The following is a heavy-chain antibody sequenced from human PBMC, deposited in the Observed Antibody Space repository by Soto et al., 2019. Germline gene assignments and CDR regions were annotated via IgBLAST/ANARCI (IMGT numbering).Heavy chain of an antibody. Sequence: PSETLSLTCAVSGGSISSGGYSWSWIRQPPGKGLEWIGYIYHSGSTYYNPSLKSRVTISVDRSKNQFSLKLSSVTAADTAVYYCAVTVHSSGWRSIDYWGQGTLVTVSS. CDR1: GGSISSGGYS. CDR2: IYHSGST. V-gene: IGHV4-30-2*01. CDR3: AVTVHSSGWRSIDY. D-gene: IGHD6-19*01. J-gene: IGHJ4*02.